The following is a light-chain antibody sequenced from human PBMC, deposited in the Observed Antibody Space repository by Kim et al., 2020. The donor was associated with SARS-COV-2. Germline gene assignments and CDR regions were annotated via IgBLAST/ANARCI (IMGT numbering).Light chain of an antibody. CDR3: HQRKNWPLT. CDR1: QSVNNY. CDR2: DAS. Sequence: LSPGERATLSCRASQSVNNYLSWYQQKPGQAPRLLIYDASNRATGSPARFSGSGSGTDFTLTISSLEPEDFAVYYCHQRKNWPLTFGGGTKVDIK. V-gene: IGKV3-11*01. J-gene: IGKJ4*01.